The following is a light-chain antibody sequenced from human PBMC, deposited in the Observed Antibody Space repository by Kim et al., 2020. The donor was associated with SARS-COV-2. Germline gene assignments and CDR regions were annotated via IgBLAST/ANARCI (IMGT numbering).Light chain of an antibody. CDR3: SSYTTSNTYV. CDR1: SNDVGAYNY. V-gene: IGLV2-14*03. Sequence: GQSLTIPCTGTSNDVGAYNYVSWYQQHPGKAPKLIIYDVYSRPSGVSNRFSGSKSGNTASLTISGLQAEDEADYYCSSYTTSNTYVFATGTKVTVL. CDR2: DVY. J-gene: IGLJ1*01.